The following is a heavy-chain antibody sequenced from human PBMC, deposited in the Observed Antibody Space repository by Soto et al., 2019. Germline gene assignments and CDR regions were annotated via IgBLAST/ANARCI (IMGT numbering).Heavy chain of an antibody. CDR2: IHYSGRT. Sequence: QVQLQESGPGLVRPSETLSLTCTVSGGSISNYYWSWIRQPPGKGLEWIASIHYSGRTNYNPSLKSRVTVSVDTSKNQFSLTLSSVTAADTAVYYCAGSTGWYWFDPWGQGTLVTVSS. J-gene: IGHJ5*02. CDR3: AGSTGWYWFDP. D-gene: IGHD6-19*01. CDR1: GGSISNYY. V-gene: IGHV4-59*08.